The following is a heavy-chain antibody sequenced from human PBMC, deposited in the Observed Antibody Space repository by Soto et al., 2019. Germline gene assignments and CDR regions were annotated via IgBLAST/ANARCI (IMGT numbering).Heavy chain of an antibody. CDR2: ISAYNGNT. J-gene: IGHJ4*02. CDR1: GYTFTNYG. V-gene: IGHV1-18*01. CDR3: AKDSPPVDY. Sequence: ASVKVSCKASGYTFTNYGISWVRQAPGQGLEWMGWISAYNGNTKYAQKLQGRVTMTTDTSTSTAYMELRSLRSDNTAVYYCAKDSPPVDYWGQGTLDTVSS.